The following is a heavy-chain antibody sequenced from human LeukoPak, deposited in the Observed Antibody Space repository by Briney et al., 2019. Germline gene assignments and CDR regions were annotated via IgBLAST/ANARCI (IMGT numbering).Heavy chain of an antibody. D-gene: IGHD1/OR15-1a*01. Sequence: GGSLRLSCAASGFTFSSYEMNWVRQAPGKGLGWVSYISSSGGTRYYADSVKGRFTISRDNAKNSLYLQMNSLRAEDTAVYYCARENTDDAFDIWGQETMVTVSS. CDR1: GFTFSSYE. CDR2: ISSSGGTR. CDR3: ARENTDDAFDI. V-gene: IGHV3-48*03. J-gene: IGHJ3*02.